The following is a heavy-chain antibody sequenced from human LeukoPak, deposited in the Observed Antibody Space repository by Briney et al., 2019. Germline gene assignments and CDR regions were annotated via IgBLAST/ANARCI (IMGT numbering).Heavy chain of an antibody. J-gene: IGHJ4*02. D-gene: IGHD4-11*01. CDR3: ARGSRDDYSNPPFDH. V-gene: IGHV3-21*01. CDR2: ISSSSSYI. Sequence: GGSLRLSCAASGFTFSSYSMNWVRQAPGKGLEWVSSISSSSSYIYYADSVKGRFTISRGNAKNSLYLQMNSLRAEDTAVYYCARGSRDDYSNPPFDHWGQGTLVTVSS. CDR1: GFTFSSYS.